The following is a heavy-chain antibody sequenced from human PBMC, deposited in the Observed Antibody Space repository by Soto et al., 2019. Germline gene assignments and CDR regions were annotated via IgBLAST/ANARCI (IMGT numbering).Heavy chain of an antibody. Sequence: QVQLQESGPGLVKPSETLSLTCTVSGGSISSYYWSWIRQPPGKGLEWIGYIYYSGSTNYNPSLKSRVTLPVDPSQNQFSLELSSVPAADPAVYYCARRWGYAIDYWGQGTLVTVSS. CDR2: IYYSGST. CDR3: ARRWGYAIDY. D-gene: IGHD2-8*01. V-gene: IGHV4-59*08. J-gene: IGHJ4*02. CDR1: GGSISSYY.